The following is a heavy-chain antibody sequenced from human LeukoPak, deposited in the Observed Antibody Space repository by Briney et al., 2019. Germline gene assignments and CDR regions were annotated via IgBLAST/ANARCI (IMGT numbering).Heavy chain of an antibody. D-gene: IGHD2-2*01. Sequence: GGSLRLSCAASGFTFSSYSMNWVRQAPGKGLEWVSYISSSSSIIYYADSVKGRFTISRDNAKNSLYLQMNSLRAEDTAVYYCARDDMPNYCPSTSCNLRYFQHWGQGTLVTVSS. J-gene: IGHJ1*01. CDR1: GFTFSSYS. CDR3: ARDDMPNYCPSTSCNLRYFQH. CDR2: ISSSSSII. V-gene: IGHV3-48*04.